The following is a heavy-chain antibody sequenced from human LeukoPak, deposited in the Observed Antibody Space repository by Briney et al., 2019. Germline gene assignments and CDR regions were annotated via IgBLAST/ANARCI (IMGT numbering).Heavy chain of an antibody. CDR1: GGTFSNYA. J-gene: IGHJ5*02. CDR3: ARVEVVPAANWFDP. CDR2: ISAYNGNT. D-gene: IGHD2-2*01. V-gene: IGHV1-18*01. Sequence: GASVKVSCKASGGTFSNYAISWVRQAPGQGLEWMGWISAYNGNTNYAQKLQGRVTMTTDTSTSTAYMELRSLRSDDTAVYYCARVEVVPAANWFDPWGQGTLVTVSS.